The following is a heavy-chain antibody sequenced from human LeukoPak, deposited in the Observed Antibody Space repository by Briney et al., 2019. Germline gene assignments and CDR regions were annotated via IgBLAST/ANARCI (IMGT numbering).Heavy chain of an antibody. V-gene: IGHV4-34*01. Sequence: PSETLSLTCAVYGGSFSGYYWSWIRQPPGKGLEWIGEINHSGSTNYNPSLKSRVTISVDTSKNQFSLKLSSVTAADTAVYCCARFPSPSTYGDYEPPGGYWGQGTLVTVSS. CDR1: GGSFSGYY. CDR2: INHSGST. D-gene: IGHD4-17*01. CDR3: ARFPSPSTYGDYEPPGGY. J-gene: IGHJ4*02.